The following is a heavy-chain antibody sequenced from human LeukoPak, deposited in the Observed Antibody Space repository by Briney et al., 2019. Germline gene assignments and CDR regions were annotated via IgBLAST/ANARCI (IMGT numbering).Heavy chain of an antibody. CDR1: GYTFTGYY. CDR2: INPNSGGT. Sequence: ASVKVSCKASGYTFTGYYMHWVRQAPGQGPEWMGWINPNSGGTNYAQKFQGRVTMTRDTSISTAYMELSRLRSDDTAVYYCASKKYGDQEVRYFDYWGQGTLVTVSS. D-gene: IGHD4-17*01. V-gene: IGHV1-2*02. J-gene: IGHJ4*02. CDR3: ASKKYGDQEVRYFDY.